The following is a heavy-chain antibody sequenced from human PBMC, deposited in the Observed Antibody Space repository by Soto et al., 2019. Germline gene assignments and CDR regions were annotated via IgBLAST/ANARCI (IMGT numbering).Heavy chain of an antibody. Sequence: ASVKVSCKASGFTFTSSAVQWVRQARGQSLEWIGWINVGNGNTKYSQKFQERVTITRDTSASTAYMELSSLRSEDTAVYYCASSVVVPAARYYYYGMDVWGQGTTVTVSS. D-gene: IGHD2-2*01. CDR1: GFTFTSSA. V-gene: IGHV1-3*01. J-gene: IGHJ6*02. CDR3: ASSVVVPAARYYYYGMDV. CDR2: INVGNGNT.